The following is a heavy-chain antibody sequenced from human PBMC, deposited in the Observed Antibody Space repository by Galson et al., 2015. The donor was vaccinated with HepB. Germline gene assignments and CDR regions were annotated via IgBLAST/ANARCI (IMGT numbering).Heavy chain of an antibody. D-gene: IGHD5-18*01. J-gene: IGHJ3*02. CDR3: AAFLTAMVPGEAFDI. CDR2: IVVGSGNT. Sequence: SVTVSCKASGFTFTSSAMQWVRQARGQRLEWIGWIVVGSGNTNYAQKFQERVTITRDMSTSTAYMELSSLRSEDTAVYYCAAFLTAMVPGEAFDIWGQGTMVTVSS. CDR1: GFTFTSSA. V-gene: IGHV1-58*02.